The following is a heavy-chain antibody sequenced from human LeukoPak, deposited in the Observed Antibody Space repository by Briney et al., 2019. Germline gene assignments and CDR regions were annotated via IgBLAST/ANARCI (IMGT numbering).Heavy chain of an antibody. D-gene: IGHD3-22*01. CDR3: AKGGDSSGPDAFDI. CDR2: IWYDGSNK. J-gene: IGHJ3*02. V-gene: IGHV3-33*06. CDR1: GFTFSSYG. Sequence: GRSLRLSCAASGFTFSSYGMHWVRQAPGKGLEWVAVIWYDGSNKYYADSVKGRFTISRDNSKNTLYLQMNSLRAEDTAVYYCAKGGDSSGPDAFDIWGQGTMVTVSS.